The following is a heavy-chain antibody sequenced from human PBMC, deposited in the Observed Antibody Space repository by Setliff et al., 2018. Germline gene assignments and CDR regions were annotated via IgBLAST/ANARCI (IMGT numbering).Heavy chain of an antibody. D-gene: IGHD3-22*01. CDR2: IYSSGST. J-gene: IGHJ4*02. CDR3: ARESRYYYDNLGTLDY. V-gene: IGHV4-30-4*08. CDR1: GGSISTTDYY. Sequence: PSETLSLTCTVSGGSISTTDYYWSWIRQPPGKGLEWIGYIYSSGSTYYNPSLKSRVSISVDTSKNQFSLKLSSVTAADTAVYYCARESRYYYDNLGTLDYWGQGTLVTVSS.